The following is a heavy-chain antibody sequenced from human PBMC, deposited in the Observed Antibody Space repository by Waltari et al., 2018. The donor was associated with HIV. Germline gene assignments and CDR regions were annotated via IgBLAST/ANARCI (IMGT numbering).Heavy chain of an antibody. J-gene: IGHJ5*02. CDR1: GGSFSGYF. V-gene: IGHV4-34*01. D-gene: IGHD2-15*01. CDR2: INHSGST. Sequence: QAQLQQWGAGLLKPSETLSLTCAVYGGSFSGYFWTWIRHPPGKGLEWIGEINHSGSTNYNPSLKSRVIISVDTSKNQFSLKLSSVTAADTAVYYCARRLGYCSGGSCYSGLRFDPWGQGTLVTVSS. CDR3: ARRLGYCSGGSCYSGLRFDP.